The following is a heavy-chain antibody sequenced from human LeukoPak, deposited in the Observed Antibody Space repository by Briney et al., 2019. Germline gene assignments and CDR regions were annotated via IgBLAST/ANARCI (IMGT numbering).Heavy chain of an antibody. CDR2: ISYDGSNK. V-gene: IGHV3-30*18. D-gene: IGHD3-3*01. J-gene: IGHJ3*02. Sequence: QTGGSLRLPCAASGFTFDDYGMSWVRQAPGKGLEWVAVISYDGSNKYYADSVKGRFTISRDNSKNTLYLQMNSLRAEDTAVYYCAKIFGPTAFDIWGQGTMVTVSS. CDR1: GFTFDDYG. CDR3: AKIFGPTAFDI.